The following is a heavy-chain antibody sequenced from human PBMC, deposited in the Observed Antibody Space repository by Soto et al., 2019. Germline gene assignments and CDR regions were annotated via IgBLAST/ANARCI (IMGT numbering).Heavy chain of an antibody. Sequence: PGESLKISWKGSGYSFTSYWISWVRQMPGKGLEWMGRIDPSDSYTNYSPSFQGHVTISADKSISTAYLQWSSLKASDTAMYYCARSYSNYVRFNYWGQGTLVTVA. CDR3: ARSYSNYVRFNY. D-gene: IGHD4-4*01. V-gene: IGHV5-10-1*01. J-gene: IGHJ4*02. CDR1: GYSFTSYW. CDR2: IDPSDSYT.